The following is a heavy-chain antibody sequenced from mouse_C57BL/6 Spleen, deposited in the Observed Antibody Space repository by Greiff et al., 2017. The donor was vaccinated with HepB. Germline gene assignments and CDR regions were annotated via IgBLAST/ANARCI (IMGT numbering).Heavy chain of an antibody. CDR2: IYPGDGDT. Sequence: QVQLQQSGAELVKPGASVKISCKASGYAFSSYWMNWVKQRPGKGLEWIGQIYPGDGDTNYNVKFKGKATLTADKSSSTAYMQLSSLTSEDSAVYFCARPGSRFLYAMDYWGQGTSVTVSS. V-gene: IGHV1-80*01. J-gene: IGHJ4*01. CDR3: ARPGSRFLYAMDY. CDR1: GYAFSSYW. D-gene: IGHD1-1*01.